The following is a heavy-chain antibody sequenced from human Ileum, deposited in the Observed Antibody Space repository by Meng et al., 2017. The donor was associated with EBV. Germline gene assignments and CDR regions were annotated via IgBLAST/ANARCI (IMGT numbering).Heavy chain of an antibody. Sequence: VQMQESGPGLVEPSGNLSLTCAVSGGSISSSNWWSWVRQPPGKGLEWIGEIYHSGSTNYNPSLKSRVTISVDKSKNQFSLKLSSVTAADTAVYYCASFPPPGKQWLVTDYWGQGTLVTVSS. CDR1: GGSISSSNW. CDR2: IYHSGST. CDR3: ASFPPPGKQWLVTDY. J-gene: IGHJ4*02. D-gene: IGHD6-19*01. V-gene: IGHV4-4*02.